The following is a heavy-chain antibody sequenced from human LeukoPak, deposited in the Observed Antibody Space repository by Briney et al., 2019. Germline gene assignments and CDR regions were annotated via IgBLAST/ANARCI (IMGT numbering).Heavy chain of an antibody. D-gene: IGHD3-10*01. CDR1: GGSISSYY. V-gene: IGHV4-59*01. J-gene: IGHJ5*02. Sequence: PSETLPLTCTVSGGSISSYYWSWIRQPPGKGLEWIGYIYYSGSTNYNPSLKSRVTISVDTSKNQFSLKLSSVTAADTAVYYCARNQEFGELSPGDWFDPWGQGTLVTVSS. CDR3: ARNQEFGELSPGDWFDP. CDR2: IYYSGST.